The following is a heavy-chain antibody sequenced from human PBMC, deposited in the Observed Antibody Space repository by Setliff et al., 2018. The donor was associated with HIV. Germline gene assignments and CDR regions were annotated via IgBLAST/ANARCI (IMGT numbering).Heavy chain of an antibody. J-gene: IGHJ4*02. CDR3: TTDDNYDFWSGT. Sequence: GSLRLSCAASGFTFSSYAMSWVRQAPGKGLEWVSGLSGSGGSTYYADSVKGRLTISRDNSKNTLFLQMNSLKTEDTAVYYCTTDDNYDFWSGTWGQGTLVTVSS. D-gene: IGHD3-3*01. CDR2: LSGSGGST. V-gene: IGHV3-23*01. CDR1: GFTFSSYA.